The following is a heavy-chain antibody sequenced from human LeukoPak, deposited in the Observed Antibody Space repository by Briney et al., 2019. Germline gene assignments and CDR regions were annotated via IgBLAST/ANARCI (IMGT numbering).Heavy chain of an antibody. V-gene: IGHV4-31*03. CDR3: ARAENYVILSAGAFDI. CDR1: GGSISSGGYY. D-gene: IGHD3-9*01. Sequence: SETLSLTCTVSGGSISSGGYYWSWIRQHPGKGPEWIGYIYYSGSTYYNSSLKRRVTISVDTSKNQFSLKLSSVTAADTAVYYCARAENYVILSAGAFDIWGQGTMVTVSS. J-gene: IGHJ3*02. CDR2: IYYSGST.